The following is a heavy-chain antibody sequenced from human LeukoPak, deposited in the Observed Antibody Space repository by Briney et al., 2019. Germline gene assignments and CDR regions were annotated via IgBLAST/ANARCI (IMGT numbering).Heavy chain of an antibody. CDR1: GLTFSDYA. D-gene: IGHD2-15*01. V-gene: IGHV3-23*01. J-gene: IGHJ4*02. CDR2: ITSGFTP. CDR3: AKDYSDSRVADVFFEY. Sequence: GRSLRLSCAASGLTFSDYAMSWFRQAPGKGLEWVSGITSGFTPHYADSVKGRFTISRENSKNTFHLQLNSLRAEDTAVYYCAKDYSDSRVADVFFEYWGQGTLVSVSS.